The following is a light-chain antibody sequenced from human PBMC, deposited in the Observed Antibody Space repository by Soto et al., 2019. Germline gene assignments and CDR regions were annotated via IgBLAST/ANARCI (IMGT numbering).Light chain of an antibody. CDR3: QQSYSTPFT. Sequence: DIQMTQSPSSLSASVGDRVTITCRASQSISNYLNWYQQKPGKAPKLLVYAASSLQGGVPSRFSGCGSGTDFTLTISSLQPEDFATYYCQQSYSTPFTFGPGTKVDIK. V-gene: IGKV1-39*01. CDR1: QSISNY. J-gene: IGKJ3*01. CDR2: AAS.